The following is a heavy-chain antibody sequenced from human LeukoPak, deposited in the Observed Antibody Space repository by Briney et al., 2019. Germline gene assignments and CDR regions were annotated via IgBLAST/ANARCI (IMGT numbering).Heavy chain of an antibody. Sequence: PAASVKVSCKASGGTFSSYAISWVRQAPGQGLEWMGGIIPIFGTANYAQKFQGRVTITADESTSTAYMELSSLRSEDTAVYYCARWNWNDVLFDYWGQGTLVTVSS. J-gene: IGHJ4*02. CDR2: IIPIFGTA. V-gene: IGHV1-69*13. CDR1: GGTFSSYA. D-gene: IGHD1-1*01. CDR3: ARWNWNDVLFDY.